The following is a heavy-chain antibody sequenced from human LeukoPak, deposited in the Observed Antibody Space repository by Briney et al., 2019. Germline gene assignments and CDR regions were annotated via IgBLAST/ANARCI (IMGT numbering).Heavy chain of an antibody. J-gene: IGHJ4*02. CDR1: GYTFTGYY. Sequence: ASVKVSCKAAGYTFTGYYMNWVRQAPGQGLEWMGWINPNSGGTNYAQKFQGRVTMTRDTSISTAYMELSRLRSDDTDVYYCARDIRPQARFGVVIIRAYFDYWGQGTLVTVSS. CDR3: ARDIRPQARFGVVIIRAYFDY. V-gene: IGHV1-2*02. D-gene: IGHD3-3*01. CDR2: INPNSGGT.